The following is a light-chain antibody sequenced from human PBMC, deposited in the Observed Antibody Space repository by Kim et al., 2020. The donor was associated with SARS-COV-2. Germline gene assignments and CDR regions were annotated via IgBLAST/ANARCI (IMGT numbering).Light chain of an antibody. CDR3: QQYTTSPPAYR. Sequence: EIVLTQSPGTLSLSPGERATLSCRASQSICSEFLAGYQQISGHPPRLLMFGASNRAAGIPDRFSGGGSGTDFTLTITRLEPADSAVYCCQQYTTSPPAYRCAQGTKLEI. CDR2: GAS. J-gene: IGKJ2*03. V-gene: IGKV3-20*01. CDR1: QSICSEF.